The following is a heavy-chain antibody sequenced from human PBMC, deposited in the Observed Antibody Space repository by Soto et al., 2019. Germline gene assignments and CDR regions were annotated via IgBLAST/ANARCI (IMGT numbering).Heavy chain of an antibody. Sequence: TGGSLRLSCAASGFTFDDYAMHWVRQAPGKGLEWVSGISWNSGSIGYADSVKGRFTISRDNAKNSLYLQMNSLRAEDTALYYCAKSEGSMVRGVAGDYWGQGTLVTVSS. D-gene: IGHD3-10*01. V-gene: IGHV3-9*01. CDR3: AKSEGSMVRGVAGDY. J-gene: IGHJ4*02. CDR2: ISWNSGSI. CDR1: GFTFDDYA.